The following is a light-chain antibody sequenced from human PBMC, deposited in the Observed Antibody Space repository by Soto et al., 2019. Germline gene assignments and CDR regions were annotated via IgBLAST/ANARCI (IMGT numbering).Light chain of an antibody. CDR3: CSYAGSPYV. CDR1: SSDIGGYNS. CDR2: DVT. Sequence: QSALTQPRSVSGSPGQSVTISCTGSSSDIGGYNSVSWYQQHPGKAPKLMIYDVTKRPSGVPDRFSGSKSGNTASLTISGLQAEDEADYYCCSYAGSPYVVGTGTKLTVL. V-gene: IGLV2-11*01. J-gene: IGLJ1*01.